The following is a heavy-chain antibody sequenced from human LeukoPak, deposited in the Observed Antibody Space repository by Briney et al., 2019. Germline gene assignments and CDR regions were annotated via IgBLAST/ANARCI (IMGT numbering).Heavy chain of an antibody. CDR2: ISYDGSNK. Sequence: PGGSLRLSCAASGFTFSSYAMHWVRQAPGKVLERVAVISYDGSNKYYADAVNGRFTISRDNSKNTLYLQMNSMRAEDTAVYYCARRTAYDILTGYVWFDPWGQGTLVTVSS. V-gene: IGHV3-30*04. CDR1: GFTFSSYA. D-gene: IGHD3-9*01. J-gene: IGHJ5*02. CDR3: ARRTAYDILTGYVWFDP.